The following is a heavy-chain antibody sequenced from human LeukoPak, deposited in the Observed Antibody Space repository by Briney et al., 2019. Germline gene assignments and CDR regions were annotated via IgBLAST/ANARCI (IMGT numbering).Heavy chain of an antibody. Sequence: SETLSLTCTVSGGSISSSSYHWGWIRQPPGKGLEWIGSIYYSGSTYYNPSLKSRVTISVDTSKNQFSLKLSSATDADTAVCYCARAMSGSSGSPLDYWGQGTLVTVSS. V-gene: IGHV4-39*01. D-gene: IGHD3-22*01. CDR2: IYYSGST. CDR1: GGSISSSSYH. CDR3: ARAMSGSSGSPLDY. J-gene: IGHJ4*02.